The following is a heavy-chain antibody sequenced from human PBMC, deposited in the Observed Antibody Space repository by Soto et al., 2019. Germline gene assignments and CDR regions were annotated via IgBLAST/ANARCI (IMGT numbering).Heavy chain of an antibody. J-gene: IGHJ6*02. CDR1: GYTFSGYS. CDR2: ISGYNGNT. V-gene: IGHV1-18*04. D-gene: IGHD2-21*01. Sequence: GASVEVSCKASGYTFSGYSITWVRQAPGQGLEWMGRISGYNGNTNYARTLRGRLTLTTDTSTSTAYMELRSLTSDDTAVYYCARDVFCGGAPACPDMDVWGQGTTVTVSS. CDR3: ARDVFCGGAPACPDMDV.